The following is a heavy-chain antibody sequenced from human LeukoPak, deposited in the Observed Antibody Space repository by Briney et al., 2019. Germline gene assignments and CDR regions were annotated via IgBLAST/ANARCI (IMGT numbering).Heavy chain of an antibody. CDR2: IIPIFGTA. Sequence: SVKVSCKASGGTFSSYAISWVRHAPGQGLEWMGGIIPIFGTANYAQKFQGRVTITADESTSTAYMELSSLRSEDTAVYYCARPAATYSAAFDYWGQGTLVTVSS. J-gene: IGHJ4*02. D-gene: IGHD2-2*01. CDR1: GGTFSSYA. V-gene: IGHV1-69*01. CDR3: ARPAATYSAAFDY.